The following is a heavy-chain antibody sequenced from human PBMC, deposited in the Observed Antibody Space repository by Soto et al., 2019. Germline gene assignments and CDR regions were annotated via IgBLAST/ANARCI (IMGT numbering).Heavy chain of an antibody. CDR2: IIPIFGTA. J-gene: IGHJ6*02. V-gene: IGHV1-69*13. CDR1: GGTFSSYA. D-gene: IGHD2-15*01. CDR3: ARARVVTGSLYYYYYGMDV. Sequence: SVKVSCKASGGTFSSYAISWVRQAPGQGLEWMGGIIPIFGTANYAQKFQGRVTITADESTSTAYMELSSLRSEDTAVYYCARARVVTGSLYYYYYGMDVWGQGTTVTVSS.